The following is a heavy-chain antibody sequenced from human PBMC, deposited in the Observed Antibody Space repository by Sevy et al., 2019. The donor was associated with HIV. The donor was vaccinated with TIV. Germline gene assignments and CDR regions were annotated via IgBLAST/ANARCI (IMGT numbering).Heavy chain of an antibody. CDR3: AKDVY. V-gene: IGHV3-7*03. Sequence: GGLRLSCAASGFTFSTHWMSWVRQAPGKGLEWVANIKEDGSEKYYVDSVKGRFTISRDNAKNSLFLQMNSLRAEDTAVYYCAKDVYWGQGTLVTVSS. CDR1: GFTFSTHW. J-gene: IGHJ4*02. CDR2: IKEDGSEK.